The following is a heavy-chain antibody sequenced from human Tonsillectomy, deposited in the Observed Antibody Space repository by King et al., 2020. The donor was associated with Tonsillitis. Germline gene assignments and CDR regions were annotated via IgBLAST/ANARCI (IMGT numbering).Heavy chain of an antibody. CDR2: IYYSGST. D-gene: IGHD6-13*01. V-gene: IGHV4-39*07. CDR1: GGSISSSSYY. Sequence: MQLQESGPGLVKPSETLSLTCTVSGGSISSSSYYWGWIRQPPGQGLEWIGSIYYSGSTYYNPSLKSRVTISVDTSKNQFSLKLSSVTAADTAVYYCARHVGYSSSWYDPVDYWGQGTLVTVSS. CDR3: ARHVGYSSSWYDPVDY. J-gene: IGHJ4*02.